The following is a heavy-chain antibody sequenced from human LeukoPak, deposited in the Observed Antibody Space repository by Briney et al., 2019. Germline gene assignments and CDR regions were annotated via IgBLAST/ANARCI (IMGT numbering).Heavy chain of an antibody. CDR2: IWYDGSNK. J-gene: IGHJ6*02. CDR3: AKGIYGYNYYYGMDV. CDR1: GFTFSSYG. Sequence: PGGSLRLSCAASGFTFSSYGMHWVRQAPGKGLEWVAVIWYDGSNKYYADSVKGRFTISRDNSKNTLYLQMNSLRAEDTAVYYCAKGIYGYNYYYGMDVWGQGTTVTVSS. D-gene: IGHD2/OR15-2a*01. V-gene: IGHV3-33*06.